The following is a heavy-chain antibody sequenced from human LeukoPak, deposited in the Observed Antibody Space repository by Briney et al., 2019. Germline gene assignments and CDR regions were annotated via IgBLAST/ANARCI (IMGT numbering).Heavy chain of an antibody. CDR2: IYYSGST. Sequence: NPSETLSLTCTVSGGSISSYYWSWIRRPPGKGLEWIGYIYYSGSTNYNPSLKSRVTISVDTSKNQFSLKLSPVTAADTAVYYCARVRAYYSNWFDPWGQGTLVTVSS. CDR1: GGSISSYY. V-gene: IGHV4-59*01. D-gene: IGHD3-16*01. CDR3: ARVRAYYSNWFDP. J-gene: IGHJ5*02.